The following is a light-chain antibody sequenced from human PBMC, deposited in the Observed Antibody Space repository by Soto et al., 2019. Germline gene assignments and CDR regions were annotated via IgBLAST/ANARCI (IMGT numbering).Light chain of an antibody. V-gene: IGKV1-39*01. Sequence: DIQMTQSPSSLSASVGDRVTITCRASQSISTYLNWYHQKPGKAPKLLIYGASSLQSGVPSRFSGSGSGTDFTLTISSLQPEDFATYYCQQSYSNPRTFGQGTKVDI. CDR2: GAS. CDR1: QSISTY. J-gene: IGKJ1*01. CDR3: QQSYSNPRT.